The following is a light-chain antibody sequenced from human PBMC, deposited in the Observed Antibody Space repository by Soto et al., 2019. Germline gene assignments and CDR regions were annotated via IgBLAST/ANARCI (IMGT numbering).Light chain of an antibody. CDR1: QSLRDN. J-gene: IGKJ1*01. Sequence: IVMTQSPDTLAVSPGETVTLSCRASQSLRDNLAWYQQKIGQPPRLLIFRASTRASGIPARFSGGGSGTEFTLTISRLQSEDFAVYYCQQYGNWPPWTFGPGTRVEIK. CDR2: RAS. V-gene: IGKV3-15*01. CDR3: QQYGNWPPWT.